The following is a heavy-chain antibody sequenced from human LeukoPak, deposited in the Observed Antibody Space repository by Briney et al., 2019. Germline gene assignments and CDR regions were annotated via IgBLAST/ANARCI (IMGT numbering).Heavy chain of an antibody. D-gene: IGHD3-22*01. CDR2: VYITETT. V-gene: IGHV4-4*07. J-gene: IGHJ5*02. CDR3: ARGGDSSGYEGRFDP. Sequence: PSETLSLTCTVSGDSITNYSWSWIRQPAGKGLEWIGRVYITETTNYNPSLKSRVSMSVDTSKSQFSLKLSSVTAADTAVYYCARGGDSSGYEGRFDPWGQGTLVTVSS. CDR1: GDSITNYS.